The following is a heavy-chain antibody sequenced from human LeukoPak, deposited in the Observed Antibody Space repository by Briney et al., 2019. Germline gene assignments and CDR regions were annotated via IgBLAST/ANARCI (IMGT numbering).Heavy chain of an antibody. Sequence: GGSLRLSCAASGFTFSTYALHWVRQAPGKGLEWVAVISYDGNKKYYADSVKGRFTISRDNSKNTLQMNSLRAEDTAVYYCAKDIGGATLAFDIWGQGTMVTVSS. D-gene: IGHD2-15*01. CDR3: AKDIGGATLAFDI. J-gene: IGHJ3*02. CDR2: ISYDGNKK. V-gene: IGHV3-30-3*01. CDR1: GFTFSTYA.